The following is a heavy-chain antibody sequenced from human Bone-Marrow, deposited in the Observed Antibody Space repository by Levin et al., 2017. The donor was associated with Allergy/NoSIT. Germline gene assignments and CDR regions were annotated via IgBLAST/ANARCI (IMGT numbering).Heavy chain of an antibody. CDR3: AKDASIAARRFWYWFDP. CDR2: ISGSGGST. J-gene: IGHJ5*02. Sequence: GESLKISCAASGFTFSSYAMSWVRQAPGKGLEWVSAISGSGGSTYYADSVKGRFTISRDNSKNTLYLQMNSLRAEDTAVYYCAKDASIAARRFWYWFDPWGQGTLVTVSS. V-gene: IGHV3-23*01. CDR1: GFTFSSYA. D-gene: IGHD6-6*01.